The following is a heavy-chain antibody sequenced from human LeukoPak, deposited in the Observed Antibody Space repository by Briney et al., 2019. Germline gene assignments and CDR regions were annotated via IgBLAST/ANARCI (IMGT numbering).Heavy chain of an antibody. CDR2: ISGSGGAT. CDR1: GYTFSSYA. Sequence: GGSLRLSCAASGYTFSSYAMSWVRQAPGKGLEWVSAISGSGGATYYANSVKGRFTISRDNSKNTLYLQMNSLRAEDTAVYYCAKDGYCSSTSCYPAPYWGQGTLVTVSS. V-gene: IGHV3-23*01. CDR3: AKDGYCSSTSCYPAPY. J-gene: IGHJ4*02. D-gene: IGHD2-2*01.